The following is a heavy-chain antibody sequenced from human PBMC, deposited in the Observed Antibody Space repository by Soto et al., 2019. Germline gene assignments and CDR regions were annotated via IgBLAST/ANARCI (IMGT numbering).Heavy chain of an antibody. CDR2: INHSGST. Sequence: SETLSLTCAVYGGSFSGYYWSWIRQPPGKGLEWIGEINHSGSTNYNPSLKSRVTISVDTSKNQFSLKLSSVTAADTAVYYCARGRSTVTTFFTRYYYYMDVWGKGTTVTVSS. V-gene: IGHV4-34*01. CDR3: ARGRSTVTTFFTRYYYYMDV. J-gene: IGHJ6*03. D-gene: IGHD4-17*01. CDR1: GGSFSGYY.